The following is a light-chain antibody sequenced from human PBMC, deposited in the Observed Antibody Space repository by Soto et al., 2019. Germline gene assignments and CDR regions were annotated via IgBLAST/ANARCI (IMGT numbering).Light chain of an antibody. CDR1: SCNVGDES. V-gene: IGLV1-51*01. J-gene: IGLJ3*02. CDR2: DND. Sequence: QSVLTQPPSVSAAPGQTVTISCSGSSCNVGDESGWCYQSLPGTTPKLLIYDNDKRPSAIPDRFSGAKYCTSATLGITGLQTGDDADDYCGTSDSTLNVWVFGGGTKLTVL. CDR3: GTSDSTLNVWV.